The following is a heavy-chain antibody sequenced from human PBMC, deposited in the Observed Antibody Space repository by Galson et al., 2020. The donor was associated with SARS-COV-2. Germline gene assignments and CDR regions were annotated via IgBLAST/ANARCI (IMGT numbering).Heavy chain of an antibody. CDR3: ARGGEWELPYYFDY. CDR2: ISSDGSNS. Sequence: GGSLRLSCAASGFTFSNYVMHWVRQAPGKGPEWVAVISSDGSNSFYADSLKGRFTISRDNSKSTLYLQMNSLRAEDTAIYYCARGGEWELPYYFDYWGQGTLVTVSS. CDR1: GFTFSNYV. D-gene: IGHD1-26*01. V-gene: IGHV3-30*04. J-gene: IGHJ4*02.